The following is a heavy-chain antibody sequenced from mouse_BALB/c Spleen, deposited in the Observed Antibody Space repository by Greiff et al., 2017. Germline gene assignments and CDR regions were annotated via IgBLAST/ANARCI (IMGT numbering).Heavy chain of an antibody. CDR2: ISDGGSYT. V-gene: IGHV5-4*02. D-gene: IGHD2-4*01. CDR1: GFTFSDYY. J-gene: IGHJ4*01. Sequence: EVKLVESGGGLVKPGGSLKLSCAASGFTFSDYYMYWVRQTPEKRLEWVATISDGGSYTYYPDSVKGRFTISRDNAKNNLYLQMSSLKSEDTAMYYCARDRATMITTWAMDYWGQGTSVTVSS. CDR3: ARDRATMITTWAMDY.